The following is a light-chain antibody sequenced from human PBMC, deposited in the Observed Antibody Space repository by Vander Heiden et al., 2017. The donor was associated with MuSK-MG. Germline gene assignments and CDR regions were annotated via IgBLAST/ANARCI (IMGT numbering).Light chain of an antibody. CDR2: DAS. J-gene: IGKJ2*01. Sequence: DIQMTQSPSPLSASVGDRVTITCRASQSISRYLNWYQQKPGTTPKILISDASNLRSGVPSRFSGSGTGTDFTLTISRLQPEDFATYYCQQSDSIPYTFGQGTKLEIK. CDR1: QSISRY. CDR3: QQSDSIPYT. V-gene: IGKV1-39*01.